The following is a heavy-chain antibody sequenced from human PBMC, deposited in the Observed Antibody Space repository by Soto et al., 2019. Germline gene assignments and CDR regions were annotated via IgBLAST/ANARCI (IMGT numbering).Heavy chain of an antibody. Sequence: GXSVKVSCKASRYSFTTYALHWVRQAPGQRLEWMGWINAGNGDTKYSEKFQGRVTITRDTSANTAYMELSSLRSEDTSVYYCARDPGTGAALRAYHFDYWGQGTLVTVSS. CDR1: RYSFTTYA. D-gene: IGHD1-1*01. CDR3: ARDPGTGAALRAYHFDY. J-gene: IGHJ4*02. CDR2: INAGNGDT. V-gene: IGHV1-3*01.